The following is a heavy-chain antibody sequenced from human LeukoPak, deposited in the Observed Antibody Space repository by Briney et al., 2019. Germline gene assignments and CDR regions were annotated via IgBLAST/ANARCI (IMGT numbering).Heavy chain of an antibody. CDR3: ARATPGGTYSCSGGSCYGDWSDP. CDR1: GGSISSSSSC. Sequence: PSETLSLTCTISGGSISSSSSCWGWIRQPPGKGLECIGSIYYSGSTYYNPSLKSRVTISVDTSKNQFSLKLSSVTAADTAVYYCARATPGGTYSCSGGSCYGDWSDPWGQGTLVTVSS. CDR2: IYYSGST. J-gene: IGHJ5*02. D-gene: IGHD2-15*01. V-gene: IGHV4-39*07.